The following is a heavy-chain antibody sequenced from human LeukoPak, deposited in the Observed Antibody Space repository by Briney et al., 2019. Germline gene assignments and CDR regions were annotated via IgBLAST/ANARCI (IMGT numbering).Heavy chain of an antibody. Sequence: SQTLSLTCTVSGGSISSGSYYWSWIRQPPGKGLEWIGYIYYSGSTNYNPSLKSRVTISVDTSKNQFSLKLSSVTAADTAVYYCARHARAAADLDYWGQGTLVTVSS. CDR2: IYYSGST. CDR1: GGSISSGSYY. J-gene: IGHJ4*02. CDR3: ARHARAAADLDY. D-gene: IGHD6-13*01. V-gene: IGHV4-61*01.